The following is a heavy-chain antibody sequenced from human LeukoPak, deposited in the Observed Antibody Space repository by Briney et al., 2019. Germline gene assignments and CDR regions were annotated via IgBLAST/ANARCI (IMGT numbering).Heavy chain of an antibody. D-gene: IGHD5-12*01. CDR3: ARVAGREWLRFYYFDY. CDR2: INHSGST. J-gene: IGHJ4*02. V-gene: IGHV4-34*01. Sequence: SETLSLTCAVYGGSFSGYYWSWIRQPPGKGLEWIGEINHSGSTNYNPSLKSRVTISVDTSKNQFSLKLSSATAADTAVYYCARVAGREWLRFYYFDYWGQGTLVTVSS. CDR1: GGSFSGYY.